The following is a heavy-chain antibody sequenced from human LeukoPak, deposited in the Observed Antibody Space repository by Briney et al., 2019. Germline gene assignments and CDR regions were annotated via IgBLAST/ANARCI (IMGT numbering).Heavy chain of an antibody. D-gene: IGHD3-22*01. Sequence: GGSLRLSCATSGFSSSDAWMNWVRQAPGKGLEWVGRIRRNSDGGTIDYAAPVRGRFALSRDDSKNTLYLHMSSLQTEDTAVYYCATDFYDTTWGQGTLVTVSS. J-gene: IGHJ5*02. CDR3: ATDFYDTT. CDR2: IRRNSDGGTI. V-gene: IGHV3-15*07. CDR1: GFSSSDAW.